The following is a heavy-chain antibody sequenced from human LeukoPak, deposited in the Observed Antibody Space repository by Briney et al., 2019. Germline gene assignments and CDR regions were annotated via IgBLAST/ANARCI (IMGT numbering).Heavy chain of an antibody. D-gene: IGHD1-7*01. V-gene: IGHV1-46*01. J-gene: IGHJ5*02. Sequence: PWASVKVSCKASGYTFTGYYMHWVRQAPGQGLEWMGIINPSGGSTSYAQKFQGRVTMTRDTSTSTVYMELSSLRSEDTAVYYCARDPGYNWNLNWFDPWGQGTLVTVSS. CDR1: GYTFTGYY. CDR2: INPSGGST. CDR3: ARDPGYNWNLNWFDP.